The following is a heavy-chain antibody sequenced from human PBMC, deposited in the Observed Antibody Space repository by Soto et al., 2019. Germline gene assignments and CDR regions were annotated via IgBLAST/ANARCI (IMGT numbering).Heavy chain of an antibody. CDR2: IYYSGST. Sequence: SETLSLTCTVSGGSISSSSYYWGWIRQPPGKGLEWIGSIYYSGSTYYNPSLKSRVTISVDTSKNQFSLKLSSVTAADTAVYYWATVGFGEPQHWGQGTLVTVSS. D-gene: IGHD3-10*01. CDR3: ATVGFGEPQH. CDR1: GGSISSSSYY. V-gene: IGHV4-39*01. J-gene: IGHJ1*01.